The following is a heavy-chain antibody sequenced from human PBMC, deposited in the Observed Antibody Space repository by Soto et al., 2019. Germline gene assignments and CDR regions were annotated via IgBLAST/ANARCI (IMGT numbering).Heavy chain of an antibody. V-gene: IGHV1-69*02. D-gene: IGHD3-10*01. CDR3: GSTGGITMVRGVNYYYYGMDV. CDR2: IIPILGIA. CDR1: GGTFSSYT. J-gene: IGHJ6*02. Sequence: GASVKVSCKASGGTFSSYTISWVRQAPGQGLEWMGRIIPILGIANYAQKFQGRVTITADKSTSTAYMELSSLRSEDTAVYYCGSTGGITMVRGVNYYYYGMDVWGQGTTVTVSS.